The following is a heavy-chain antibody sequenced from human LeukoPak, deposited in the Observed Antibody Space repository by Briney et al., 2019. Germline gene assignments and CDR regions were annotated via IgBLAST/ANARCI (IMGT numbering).Heavy chain of an antibody. Sequence: GGSLRLSCAASGFTFSSYGMHWVRQAPGKGLEWVAVIWYDGSNKYYADSVKGRFTISRDNFKNTLYLQMNSLRAEDTAVYYCARDQINSSGNKPPFDYWGRGTLVTVSS. CDR2: IWYDGSNK. J-gene: IGHJ4*02. D-gene: IGHD1-26*01. V-gene: IGHV3-33*01. CDR1: GFTFSSYG. CDR3: ARDQINSSGNKPPFDY.